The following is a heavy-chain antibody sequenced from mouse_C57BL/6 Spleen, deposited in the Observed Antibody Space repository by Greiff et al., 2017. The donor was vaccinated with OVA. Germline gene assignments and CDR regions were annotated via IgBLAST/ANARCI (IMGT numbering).Heavy chain of an antibody. CDR2: IYPGDGDT. V-gene: IGHV1-80*01. CDR1: GYAFSSYW. Sequence: VQRVESGAELVKPGASVKISCKASGYAFSSYWMNWVKQRPGKGLEWIGQIYPGDGDTNYNGKFKGKATLTADKSSSTAYMQLSSLTSEDSAVYFCARKDYGSSHFDYWGQGTTLTVSS. D-gene: IGHD1-1*01. CDR3: ARKDYGSSHFDY. J-gene: IGHJ2*01.